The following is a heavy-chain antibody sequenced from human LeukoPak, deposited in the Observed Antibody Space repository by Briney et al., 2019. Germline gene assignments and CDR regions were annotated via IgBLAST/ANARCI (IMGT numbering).Heavy chain of an antibody. J-gene: IGHJ3*02. CDR3: ARWVMKGSPGYAFDI. V-gene: IGHV3-21*01. D-gene: IGHD1-26*01. Sequence: GGSLRLSCAASEFTFSSYSMNWVRQAPGKGLEWVSSISSSSSYIYYADSVKGRFTISRDNAKNSLYLQMNSLRAEDTAVYYCARWVMKGSPGYAFDIWGQGTMVTVSS. CDR2: ISSSSSYI. CDR1: EFTFSSYS.